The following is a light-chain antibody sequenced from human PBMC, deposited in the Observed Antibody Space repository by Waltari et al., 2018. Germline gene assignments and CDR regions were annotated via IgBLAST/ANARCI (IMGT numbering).Light chain of an antibody. CDR3: CSYARSSTLYV. J-gene: IGLJ1*01. CDR2: EVT. CDR1: SSEVGRDNL. Sequence: QSALTQPASVSGSPGQSITLSCTGPSSEVGRDNLVSWYQQHPGKAPKLMIYEVTKRPSGVSNRFSGSKSGNTASLTISGLQAEDEADYYCCSYARSSTLYVFGTGTKVTVL. V-gene: IGLV2-23*02.